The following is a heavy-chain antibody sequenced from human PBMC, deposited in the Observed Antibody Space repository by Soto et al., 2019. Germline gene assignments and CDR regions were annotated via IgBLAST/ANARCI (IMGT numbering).Heavy chain of an antibody. J-gene: IGHJ4*02. CDR2: ISSSSSYI. Sequence: GVSLRVAWAGWDVAFVRYSRKWFREGPGKGLEWVSSISSSSSYIYYADSVKGRFTISRDNAKNSLYLQMNSLRAEDTAVYYCARVWSVYCRGGSCHASHFAYWGQGT. CDR1: DVAFVRYS. CDR3: ARVWSVYCRGGSCHASHFAY. D-gene: IGHD2-15*01. V-gene: IGHV3-21*01.